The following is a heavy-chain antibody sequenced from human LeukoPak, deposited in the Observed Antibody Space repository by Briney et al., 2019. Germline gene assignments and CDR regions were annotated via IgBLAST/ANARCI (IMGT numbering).Heavy chain of an antibody. CDR2: IYHSGST. D-gene: IGHD3-10*01. J-gene: IGHJ4*02. V-gene: IGHV4-4*02. CDR3: ASRWFGEYFFDY. CDR1: GGSISSSNW. Sequence: PSGTLSLTCAVSGGSISSSNWWSWVRQPPGKGLEWIGDIYHSGSTNYNPSLKSRITISVDKSKNQFSLKLSSVTAADTAVYYCASRWFGEYFFDYWGQGTLVTVSS.